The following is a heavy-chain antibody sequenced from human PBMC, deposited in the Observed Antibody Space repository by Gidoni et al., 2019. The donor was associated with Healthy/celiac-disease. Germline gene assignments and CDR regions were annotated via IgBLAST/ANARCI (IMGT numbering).Heavy chain of an antibody. V-gene: IGHV3-30-3*01. CDR3: ARGGLEYFQH. Sequence: QVQLVESGGGVVQPGRSLRLPCAASGFTFSSYAMHWVRQAPGKGLEWVAVISYDGSNKYYADSVKGRFTISRDNSKNTLYLQMNSLRAEDTAVYYCARGGLEYFQHWGQGTLVTVSS. D-gene: IGHD3-3*01. J-gene: IGHJ1*01. CDR2: ISYDGSNK. CDR1: GFTFSSYA.